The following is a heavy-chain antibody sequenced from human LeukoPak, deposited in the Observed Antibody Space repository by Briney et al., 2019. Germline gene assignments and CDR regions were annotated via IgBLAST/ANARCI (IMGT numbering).Heavy chain of an antibody. CDR2: INPNSGGT. J-gene: IGHJ5*02. Sequence: ASVKVSCKASGYTFTGYYMHWVRQAPGQGLEWMGWINPNSGGTNYAQKFQGRVTMTRDTSISTAHMELSRLRSDDTAVYYGARDYYDSSGYNWSDPWGQGTLVTLSS. V-gene: IGHV1-2*02. CDR1: GYTFTGYY. CDR3: ARDYYDSSGYNWSDP. D-gene: IGHD3-22*01.